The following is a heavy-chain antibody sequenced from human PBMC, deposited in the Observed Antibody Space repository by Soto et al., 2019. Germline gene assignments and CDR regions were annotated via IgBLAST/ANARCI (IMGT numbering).Heavy chain of an antibody. CDR3: ARESTNPNGGAVDL. CDR1: GFTFSDYY. D-gene: IGHD2-8*01. V-gene: IGHV3-11*01. Sequence: PGGSLRLSCAASGFTFSDYYMSWIRQAPGKGLEWVSYMSRSGTTIYYADSVKGRFTISRDKTKNSVYLQMNSLRAEDTAVFYCARESTNPNGGAVDLWGQGSLVTVSS. CDR2: MSRSGTTI. J-gene: IGHJ5*02.